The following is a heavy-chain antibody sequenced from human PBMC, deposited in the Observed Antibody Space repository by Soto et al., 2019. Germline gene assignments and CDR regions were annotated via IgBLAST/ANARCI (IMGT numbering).Heavy chain of an antibody. CDR1: GYTFTSYD. CDR2: INAGNGNT. V-gene: IGHV1-3*01. D-gene: IGHD6-13*01. J-gene: IGHJ4*02. Sequence: QVQLVQSGAEVKKPGASMKVSCKASGYTFTSYDMHWVRQAPGQRLEWMGWINAGNGNTKYSQKFQGRVTITRDTSASTAYMELSSLRSEDTAVYYCARDFPGSSNYFDYWGQGTLVTVSS. CDR3: ARDFPGSSNYFDY.